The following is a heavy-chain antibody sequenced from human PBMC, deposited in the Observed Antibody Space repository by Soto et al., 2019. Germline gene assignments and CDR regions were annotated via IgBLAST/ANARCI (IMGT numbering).Heavy chain of an antibody. CDR3: ARAFLAVFGQDAAVDP. J-gene: IGHJ5*02. Sequence: ASVKVSCKASGYTFTSYDINWVRQATGQGLEWMGWMNPNSGNTGYAQKFQGRVTMTRNTSISTAYMELSSLRSEDTAVYYCARAFLAVFGQDAAVDPWGQGTLVTVSS. D-gene: IGHD6-19*01. CDR2: MNPNSGNT. CDR1: GYTFTSYD. V-gene: IGHV1-8*01.